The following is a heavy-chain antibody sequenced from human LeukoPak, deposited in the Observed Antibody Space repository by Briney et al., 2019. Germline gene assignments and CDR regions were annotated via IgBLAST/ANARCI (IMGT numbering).Heavy chain of an antibody. J-gene: IGHJ4*02. CDR3: ANARGAIFGPSDY. V-gene: IGHV1-2*02. D-gene: IGHD3-3*01. CDR2: INPNSGGT. Sequence: ASVKVSCKASGYTFTGYYMHWVRQAPGQGLEWMGWINPNSGGTNYAQKFQGRVTMTRGTSISTAYVELRSLRSDDTAVYYCANARGAIFGPSDYWGQGTLVTVSS. CDR1: GYTFTGYY.